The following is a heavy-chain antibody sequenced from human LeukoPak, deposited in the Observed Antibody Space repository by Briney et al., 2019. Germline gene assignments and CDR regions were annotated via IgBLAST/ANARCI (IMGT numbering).Heavy chain of an antibody. CDR1: GYTFTSYD. D-gene: IGHD2-2*01. V-gene: IGHV1-8*01. J-gene: IGHJ6*03. CDR3: ARGGVKMDVVVPAATKKYYYYYMDV. Sequence: ASVKVSCKASGYTFTSYDINWVRQATGQGLEWMGWMNPNSGNTGYAQKFQGRVTMTRNTSISTAYMELSSLRSEDTAVYYCARGGVKMDVVVPAATKKYYYYYMDVWGKGTTVTISS. CDR2: MNPNSGNT.